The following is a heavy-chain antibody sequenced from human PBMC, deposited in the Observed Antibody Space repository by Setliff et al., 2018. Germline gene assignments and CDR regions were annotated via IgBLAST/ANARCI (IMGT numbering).Heavy chain of an antibody. D-gene: IGHD2-15*01. CDR1: DDSFTSSRYY. CDR2: ISYSGTP. CDR3: VRPGGTTVVARHFDC. V-gene: IGHV4-39*01. Sequence: KPSETLSLTCTVSDDSFTSSRYYWGWIRQAPGSGLEWIGSISYSGTPYYNASVESRVTISIDTSRNQFSLELRSVTVADTATYYCVRPGGTTVVARHFDCWGAGILVTVSS. J-gene: IGHJ4*01.